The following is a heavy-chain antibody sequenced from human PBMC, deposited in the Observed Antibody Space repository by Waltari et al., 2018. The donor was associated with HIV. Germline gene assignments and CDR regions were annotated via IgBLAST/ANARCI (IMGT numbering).Heavy chain of an antibody. D-gene: IGHD4-4*01. CDR1: GGSTTSSSYY. V-gene: IGHV4-39*01. Sequence: QLQLQESGPGLVKSSETLSLTCTVSGGSTTSSSYYWGWIRQPPGKGLEWIGSMSYSGSTDHNPSLRSRLTISVDTSKNQFSLKLTSVTAADTAVYYCARSFSGYSNYFDPWGQGTLVTVSS. CDR2: MSYSGST. J-gene: IGHJ5*02. CDR3: ARSFSGYSNYFDP.